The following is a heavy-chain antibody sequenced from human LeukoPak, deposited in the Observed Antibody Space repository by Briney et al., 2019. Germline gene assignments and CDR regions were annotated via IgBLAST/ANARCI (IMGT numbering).Heavy chain of an antibody. Sequence: SETLSLTCTVSGYSISSGNYWGWIRQPPGRGLEWIGSIYHSGGTYYNPSLKSRVTISVDTSKNQFSLKLSSVTAADTAVYYCARDHDIVVVVAGSRGDAFDIWGQGTMVTVSS. J-gene: IGHJ3*02. D-gene: IGHD2-15*01. V-gene: IGHV4-38-2*02. CDR3: ARDHDIVVVVAGSRGDAFDI. CDR2: IYHSGGT. CDR1: GYSISSGNY.